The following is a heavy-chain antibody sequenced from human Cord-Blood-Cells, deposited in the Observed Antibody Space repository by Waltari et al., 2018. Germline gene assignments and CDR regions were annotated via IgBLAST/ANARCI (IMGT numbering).Heavy chain of an antibody. Sequence: QVQLVQSGAEVKKPGASVKVSCKASGYTFTGYYMHWVRQAPGQGLEWMGWINPNSGGTNNAPKFQGRVTMTRDTSISTAYMELSRLRSDDTAVYYCARDKDIVATFVAVDIWGQGTMVTVSS. CDR2: INPNSGGT. CDR3: ARDKDIVATFVAVDI. CDR1: GYTFTGYY. J-gene: IGHJ3*02. D-gene: IGHD5-12*01. V-gene: IGHV1-2*02.